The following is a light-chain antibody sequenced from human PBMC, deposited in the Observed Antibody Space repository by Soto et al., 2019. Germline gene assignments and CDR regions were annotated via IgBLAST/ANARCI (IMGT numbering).Light chain of an antibody. Sequence: QSVLTQPASVSGSPGQSITISCTGTSSDVGGFNYVSWYQQHPGKAPKLLIFDVYSRPSGISNRFSGSKSGNTASLTISGLQAEDEADYYCSSYTTSSSYVFGAVTKVT. CDR1: SSDVGGFNY. J-gene: IGLJ1*01. CDR2: DVY. V-gene: IGLV2-14*01. CDR3: SSYTTSSSYV.